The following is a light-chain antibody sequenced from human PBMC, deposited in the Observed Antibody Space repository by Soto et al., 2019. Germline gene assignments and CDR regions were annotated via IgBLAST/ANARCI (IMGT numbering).Light chain of an antibody. CDR2: GAS. CDR3: QEYGRAPRT. CDR1: QSVSSSY. V-gene: IGKV3-20*01. Sequence: HYCRASQSVSSSYLAWYQQKPGQAPRLLIYGASSRATGIPDRFSGSGSRTEYDISIRSRQPDEFAVSYCQEYGRAPRTFGQGTKVDIK. J-gene: IGKJ1*01.